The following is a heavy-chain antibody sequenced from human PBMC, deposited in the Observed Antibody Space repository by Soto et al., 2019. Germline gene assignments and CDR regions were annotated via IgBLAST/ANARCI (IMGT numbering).Heavy chain of an antibody. Sequence: PGGSLRLSCAASGFTFSSYAMPWVRQAPGKGLEWVAVISYDGSNKYYADSVKGRLTISRENYKNTLYLQMNSLRAEDTALYYCARSPATYYYDSSKDALDIWGQGTMVTGSS. D-gene: IGHD3-22*01. V-gene: IGHV3-30-3*01. CDR1: GFTFSSYA. CDR3: ARSPATYYYDSSKDALDI. CDR2: ISYDGSNK. J-gene: IGHJ3*02.